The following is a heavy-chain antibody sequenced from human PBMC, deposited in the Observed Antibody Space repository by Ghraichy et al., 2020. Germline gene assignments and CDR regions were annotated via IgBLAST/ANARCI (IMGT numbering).Heavy chain of an antibody. CDR2: ISSSSTYI. CDR3: ARGLRTGGSCYWFDP. D-gene: IGHD2-15*01. CDR1: GFTFGDYS. J-gene: IGHJ5*02. V-gene: IGHV3-21*01. Sequence: GGSLRLSCAASGFTFGDYSINWVRQAPGKGLEWVSSISSSSTYIYYADSVRGRFTTSRDNAGNSLFLQMNSLRAEDTAVYYCARGLRTGGSCYWFDPRGQGTLVIVSS.